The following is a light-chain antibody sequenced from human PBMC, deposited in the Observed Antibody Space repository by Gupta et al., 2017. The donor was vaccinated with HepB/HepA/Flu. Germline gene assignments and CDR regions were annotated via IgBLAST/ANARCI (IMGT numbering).Light chain of an antibody. V-gene: IGLV1-40*01. CDR3: QSFANSLTAWV. CDR2: ANS. J-gene: IGLJ2*01. CDR1: RSNIGAHYD. Sequence: QSVLTQPPSVSGAPGRRVTISCTGSRSNIGAHYDVNWYQHLPGTAPKLLIYANSNRPSGVPDRFACSKSGTSASLAITGLQAEDEAHDYCQSFANSLTAWVFGGGTKLTVL.